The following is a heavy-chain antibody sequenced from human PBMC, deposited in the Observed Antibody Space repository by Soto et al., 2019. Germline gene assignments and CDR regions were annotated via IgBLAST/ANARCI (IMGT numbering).Heavy chain of an antibody. Sequence: QLQLQESGPGLVKPSETLSLTCTVSGGSISSNSYFWGWIRQPPGKGLEWIGSIYYTESTYYNPSLKSRVTISVDTSKNQFSLKLSSVTAADTAVYSCARLRSGDPQSFDYWGQGTLVTVSS. V-gene: IGHV4-39*01. CDR3: ARLRSGDPQSFDY. J-gene: IGHJ4*02. D-gene: IGHD2-21*02. CDR2: IYYTEST. CDR1: GGSISSNSYF.